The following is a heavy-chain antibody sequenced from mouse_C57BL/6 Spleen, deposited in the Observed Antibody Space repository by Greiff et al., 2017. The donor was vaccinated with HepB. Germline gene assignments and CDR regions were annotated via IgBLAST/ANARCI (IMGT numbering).Heavy chain of an antibody. CDR3: ARGGDYGNYVVFDY. Sequence: QVQLQQPGAELVKPGASVKLSCKASGYTFTSYWMHWVKQRPGQGLEWIGMIHPNSGSTNYNEKFKSKATLTVDKSSSTAYMQLSSLTSEDSAVYDCARGGDYGNYVVFDYWGQGTTLTVSS. CDR2: IHPNSGST. J-gene: IGHJ2*01. CDR1: GYTFTSYW. D-gene: IGHD2-1*01. V-gene: IGHV1-64*01.